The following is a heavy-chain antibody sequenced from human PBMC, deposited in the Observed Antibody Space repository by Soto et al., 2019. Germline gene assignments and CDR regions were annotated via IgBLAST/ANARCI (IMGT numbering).Heavy chain of an antibody. CDR1: GFTFSKYA. V-gene: IGHV3-23*01. D-gene: IGHD3-3*01. Sequence: PGGSLRLSCAASGFTFSKYALTWVRQSPGKGLEWVSAINSYEHGLYYIDSVRGRFTISRDNSKNMVYLQMNDLRADDSAVYYCARGGVYGGDHYYTGMDVWGQGTTVTVSS. CDR2: INSYEHGL. CDR3: ARGGVYGGDHYYTGMDV. J-gene: IGHJ6*02.